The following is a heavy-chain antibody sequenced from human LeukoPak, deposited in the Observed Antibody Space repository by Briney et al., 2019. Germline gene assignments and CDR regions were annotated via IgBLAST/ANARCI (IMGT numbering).Heavy chain of an antibody. V-gene: IGHV4-61*05. CDR2: IYYSGST. J-gene: IGHJ2*01. CDR1: GGSISSSSYY. Sequence: SETLSLTCTVSGGSISSSSYYWGWIRQPPGKGLEWIGYIYYSGSTNYNPSLKSRATISVDTSKNQFSLKLTSVTAADTAVYFYARAPGSYDSSGYLYWYFDLWGRGTLVTVSS. D-gene: IGHD3-22*01. CDR3: ARAPGSYDSSGYLYWYFDL.